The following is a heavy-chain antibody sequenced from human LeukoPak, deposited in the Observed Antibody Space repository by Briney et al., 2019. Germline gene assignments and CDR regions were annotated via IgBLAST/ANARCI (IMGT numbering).Heavy chain of an antibody. CDR3: AKARRIQLWLS. Sequence: GGSLRLSCAASRFTFSSYAMSWVRQAPGKGLEWVSGISGSGGSTYYADSVKGRFTISRDNSKDTLYLQMNSLRAEDTAVYYCAKARRIQLWLSWGQGTLVTVSS. CDR2: ISGSGGST. V-gene: IGHV3-23*01. D-gene: IGHD5-18*01. J-gene: IGHJ5*02. CDR1: RFTFSSYA.